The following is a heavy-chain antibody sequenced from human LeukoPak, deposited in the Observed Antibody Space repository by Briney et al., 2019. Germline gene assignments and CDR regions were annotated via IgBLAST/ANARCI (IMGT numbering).Heavy chain of an antibody. CDR2: INPHSADT. V-gene: IGHV1-2*02. Sequence: ASVKVSCKASEYTFTGFYMHWVRQAPGQGLEWMGWINPHSADTGYAQKFLGRVTMTRDMSISTIYMELTRLRSDDTALYYCARWDGYSSSPDYWGQGTLVTVSS. CDR3: ARWDGYSSSPDY. D-gene: IGHD6-13*01. J-gene: IGHJ4*02. CDR1: EYTFTGFY.